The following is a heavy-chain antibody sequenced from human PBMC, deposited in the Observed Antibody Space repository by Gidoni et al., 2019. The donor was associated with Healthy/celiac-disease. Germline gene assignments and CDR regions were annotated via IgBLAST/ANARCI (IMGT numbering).Heavy chain of an antibody. CDR3: TTLAVYCSSTSCPDV. Sequence: EVQRVESGGGLVKPGGCRRLHCAAASFPCRNAGMSWVRHAPGKVLEWVGRITSKTDGGTTDSAAPVKGRFTISRADSKHTLSLQMNSLKTEDTAVYYCTTLAVYCSSTSCPDVWGKGTTVTVSS. J-gene: IGHJ6*04. D-gene: IGHD2-2*01. CDR2: ITSKTDGGTT. CDR1: SFPCRNAG. V-gene: IGHV3-15*01.